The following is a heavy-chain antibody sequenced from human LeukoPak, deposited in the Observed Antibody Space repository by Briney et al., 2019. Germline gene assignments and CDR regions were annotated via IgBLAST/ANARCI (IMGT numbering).Heavy chain of an antibody. CDR3: ARKLGTGSSAGVIDY. J-gene: IGHJ4*02. V-gene: IGHV4-34*01. Sequence: SETLSLTCAVYGGSFSGYYWSWIRPPPGKGLEWIGEINDSGSTNYNPSLTSRVTISVDTSKNQFSLKVKSVTAADTAVYYCARKLGTGSSAGVIDYWGQRTLVTVSS. CDR2: INDSGST. D-gene: IGHD6-6*01. CDR1: GGSFSGYY.